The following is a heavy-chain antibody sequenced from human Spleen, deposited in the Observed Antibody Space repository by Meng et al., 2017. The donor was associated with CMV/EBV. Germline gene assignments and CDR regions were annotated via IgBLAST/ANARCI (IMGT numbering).Heavy chain of an antibody. J-gene: IGHJ2*01. Sequence: QGRLLQWGAGRLRPAETLSLTCAVYGGSFSGYYRNWNRQPPGKGLEWIGEINHSGSTTYNPSLKSRVTISVDTSKNQFSLKLSSVTAADTAVYYCARGLFDLWGRGTLVTVSS. CDR2: INHSGST. V-gene: IGHV4-34*01. CDR3: ARGLFDL. CDR1: GGSFSGYY.